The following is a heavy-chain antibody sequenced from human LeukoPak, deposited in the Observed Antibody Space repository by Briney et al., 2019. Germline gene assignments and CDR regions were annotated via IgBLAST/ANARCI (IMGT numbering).Heavy chain of an antibody. CDR1: GFTFSSYW. D-gene: IGHD3-22*01. CDR3: AREYYSDSSGSDY. Sequence: HSGGSLRLSCAASGFTFSSYWMSWVRQAPGKGLEWVANINQDGSEKYSVDSVKGRFTISRDNAKNSLYLQMNCLRAEDTAVYYCAREYYSDSSGSDYWGQGTLVTVSS. V-gene: IGHV3-7*05. J-gene: IGHJ4*02. CDR2: INQDGSEK.